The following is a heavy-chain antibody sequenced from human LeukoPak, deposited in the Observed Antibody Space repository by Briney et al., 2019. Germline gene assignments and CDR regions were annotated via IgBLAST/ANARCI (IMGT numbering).Heavy chain of an antibody. V-gene: IGHV3-33*08. CDR3: ARDLRSEYFDY. CDR1: GFTFSSYA. CDR2: IWYDGSKK. Sequence: GGSLRLSCAVSGFTFSSYAMSWVRQAPGKGLEWVAVIWYDGSKKYFADSVKGRFTISRDNSKNTMDLQMNSLRAEDTAVYYCARDLRSEYFDYWGQGTLVTVSS. J-gene: IGHJ4*02.